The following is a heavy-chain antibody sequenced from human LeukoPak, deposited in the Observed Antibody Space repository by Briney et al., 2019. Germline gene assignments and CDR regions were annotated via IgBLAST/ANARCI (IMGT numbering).Heavy chain of an antibody. V-gene: IGHV3-21*01. J-gene: IGHJ4*02. CDR3: ARGGIVVVQY. Sequence: GGSLRLSCAASGFTFSSYSMNWVRQAPGKGLEGVSSISSSSSYIYYADSVKGRLTISRENAKNSLYLQMNSLRAEDTAVYYCARGGIVVVQYWGQGTLVTVSS. D-gene: IGHD3-22*01. CDR1: GFTFSSYS. CDR2: ISSSSSYI.